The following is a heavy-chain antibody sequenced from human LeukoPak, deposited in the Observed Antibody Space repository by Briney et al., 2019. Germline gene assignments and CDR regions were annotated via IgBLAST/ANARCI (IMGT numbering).Heavy chain of an antibody. V-gene: IGHV4-59*01. CDR2: IYYTGAT. CDR1: GGSISSYY. J-gene: IGHJ4*02. CDR3: ARAGYSYGTGYYFDY. Sequence: RASETLSLTCTVSGGSISSYYWSWIRLPPGKGLEWIGYIYYTGATYYNPSLKSRVTISLDTSKNQFTLKLSSVTAADAAAYYCARAGYSYGTGYYFDYWGQGGLGTGSS. D-gene: IGHD5-18*01.